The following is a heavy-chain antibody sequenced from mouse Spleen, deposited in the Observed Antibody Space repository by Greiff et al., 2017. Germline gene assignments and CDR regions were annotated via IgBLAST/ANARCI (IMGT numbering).Heavy chain of an antibody. J-gene: IGHJ2*01. CDR2: ISSGGGNT. CDR3: ARHGGVFDY. Sequence: EVQRVESGGGLVKLGGSLKLSCAASGFTFSSYAMSWVRQTPEKRLEWVATISSGGGNTYYPDSVKGRFTISRDNAKNTLYLQMSSLKSEDTAMYYCARHGGVFDYWGQGTTLTVSS. CDR1: GFTFSSYA. V-gene: IGHV5-9-3*01.